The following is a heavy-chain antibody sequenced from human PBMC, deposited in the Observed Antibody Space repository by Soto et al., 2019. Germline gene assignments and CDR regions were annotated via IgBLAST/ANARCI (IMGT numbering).Heavy chain of an antibody. CDR1: GYGFTRYH. V-gene: IGHV1-8*01. D-gene: IGHD1-26*01. J-gene: IGHJ3*02. Sequence: ALVKGARKAFGYGFTRYHINRRRQDTGQGLEWMGWMNPNSGNTGYAQKFQGRVTMTRNTSISTAYMELSSLRSEDTAMYYCARSGAISEMEIWGQGTMVPVS. CDR3: ARSGAISEMEI. CDR2: MNPNSGNT.